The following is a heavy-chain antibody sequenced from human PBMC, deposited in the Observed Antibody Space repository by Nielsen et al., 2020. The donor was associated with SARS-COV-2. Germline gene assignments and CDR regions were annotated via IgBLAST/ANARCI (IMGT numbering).Heavy chain of an antibody. Sequence: GGSLRLSCAASGFTFSDYYMSWIRQAPGKGLEWVLYISSSGSTIYYADSVKGRFTISRDNAKNSLYLQMNSLRAEDTAVYYCARGLQQQLVLTDAFDIWGQGTMVTVSS. V-gene: IGHV3-11*01. D-gene: IGHD6-13*01. CDR3: ARGLQQQLVLTDAFDI. J-gene: IGHJ3*02. CDR2: ISSSGSTI. CDR1: GFTFSDYY.